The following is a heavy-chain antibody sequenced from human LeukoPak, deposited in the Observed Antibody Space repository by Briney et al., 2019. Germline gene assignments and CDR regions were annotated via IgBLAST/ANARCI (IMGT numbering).Heavy chain of an antibody. CDR3: AKGKINHDGAFDI. V-gene: IGHV3-23*01. J-gene: IGHJ3*02. CDR1: GFKFDAYP. D-gene: IGHD1-14*01. Sequence: PGGSLRLSCAASGFKFDAYPMSWVRQAPGKGLEWVSSISDSGGSTHYAESVRGRFSLSRDNFEKTLHLQMNRLRAEDTAVYYCAKGKINHDGAFDIWGQGTMVTVSS. CDR2: ISDSGGST.